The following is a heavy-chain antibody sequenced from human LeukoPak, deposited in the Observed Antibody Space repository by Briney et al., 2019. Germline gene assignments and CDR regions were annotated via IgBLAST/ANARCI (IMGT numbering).Heavy chain of an antibody. J-gene: IGHJ5*02. D-gene: IGHD3-22*01. CDR1: GGSISSYY. CDR3: ARSGGYYPARNWFDP. CDR2: IYYSGST. V-gene: IGHV4-59*01. Sequence: SETLSLTCTVSGGSISSYYWSWIRQPPGKGLEWIGYIYYSGSTNYNPSLKSRVTISVDTSKNQFSLKLSSVTAADTAVNYCARSGGYYPARNWFDPWGQGTLVTVSS.